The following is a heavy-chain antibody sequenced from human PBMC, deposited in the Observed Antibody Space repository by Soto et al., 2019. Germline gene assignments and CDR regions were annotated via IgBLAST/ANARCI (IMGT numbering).Heavy chain of an antibody. V-gene: IGHV3-30*02. CDR1: DSIFSGYG. D-gene: IGHD6-13*01. CDR3: AFIAAAHLYFYYMDV. CDR2: IRFDGSNI. Sequence: GGSLRLSCAAPDSIFSGYGMHWVRQAPGKGLEWVAIIRFDGSNINYADSVKSRFTISRDNSKNTLYLQMNSLRAEDTAVYYCAFIAAAHLYFYYMDVWGKGTTVTVSS. J-gene: IGHJ6*03.